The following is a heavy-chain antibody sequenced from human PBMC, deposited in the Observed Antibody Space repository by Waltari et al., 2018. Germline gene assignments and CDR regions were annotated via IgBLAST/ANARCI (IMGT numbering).Heavy chain of an antibody. D-gene: IGHD3-3*01. V-gene: IGHV4-38-2*02. CDR2: IYHSGSA. Sequence: QVQLQESGPGLVKPSETLSITCTVSYYSISSVNFWGWIRQPPGKGLEWIGSIYHSGSAYYNPSLKSRVTMSVDTSMNQFSLKLSSVTTADTAIYYCARGYQRSDLWGAYHYFDYWGQGALVTVSS. CDR1: YYSISSVNF. J-gene: IGHJ4*02. CDR3: ARGYQRSDLWGAYHYFDY.